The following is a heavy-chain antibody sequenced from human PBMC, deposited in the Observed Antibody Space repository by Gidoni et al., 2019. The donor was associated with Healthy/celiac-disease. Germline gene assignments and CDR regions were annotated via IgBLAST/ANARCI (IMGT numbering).Heavy chain of an antibody. CDR3: AKERKGITGTMVPDY. CDR2: IRGSGGRT. Sequence: EVQLLESGGGLVQPGGSLRLSCAASGFTFSSYAMSWVRQAPGKGLEGVSAIRGSGGRTYYADSGKGRFTISRDNSKNTLYLQMNSLRAEDTAVYYCAKERKGITGTMVPDYWGQGTLVTVSS. CDR1: GFTFSSYA. D-gene: IGHD1-7*01. J-gene: IGHJ4*02. V-gene: IGHV3-23*01.